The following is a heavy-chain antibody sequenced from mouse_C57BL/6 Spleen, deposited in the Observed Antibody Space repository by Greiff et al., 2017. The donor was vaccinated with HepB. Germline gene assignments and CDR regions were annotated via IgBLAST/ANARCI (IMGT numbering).Heavy chain of an antibody. CDR3: ARGPFYYYGSRDWFAY. CDR2: ISDGGSYT. V-gene: IGHV5-4*01. D-gene: IGHD1-1*01. Sequence: EVQRVESGGGLVKPGGSLKLSCAASGFTFSSYAMSWVRQTPEKRLEWVATISDGGSYTYYPDNVKGRFTISRDNAKNNLYLQISHLKSEDTAMYYCARGPFYYYGSRDWFAYWGQGTLVTVSA. J-gene: IGHJ3*01. CDR1: GFTFSSYA.